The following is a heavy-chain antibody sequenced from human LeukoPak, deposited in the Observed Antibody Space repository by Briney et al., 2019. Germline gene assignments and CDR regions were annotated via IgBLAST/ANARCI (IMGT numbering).Heavy chain of an antibody. CDR2: IYSGGNS. CDR1: GFTVSSNY. CDR3: AGDRSTYYFDC. J-gene: IGHJ4*02. Sequence: GRSLRLSCAASGFTVSSNYMSWVRQAPGKGLEWVSVIYSGGNSYYADSVKGRFTISRDNSKNTLYLQMNSLRAEDSAVYYCAGDRSTYYFDCWGQGTLVTVSS. D-gene: IGHD3-22*01. V-gene: IGHV3-66*02.